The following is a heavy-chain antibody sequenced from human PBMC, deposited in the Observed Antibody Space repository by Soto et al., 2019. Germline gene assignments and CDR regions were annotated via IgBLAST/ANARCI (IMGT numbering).Heavy chain of an antibody. CDR1: GFTFSSYW. D-gene: IGHD1-7*01. Sequence: GGSLRLSCAASGFTFSSYWMHWVRQAPGKGLVWVSRINSDGSSTSYADSVKGRFTISRDNAKNTLYLQMNSLRAEDTAVYYCARARIVNWNYGGYNWFDPWGQGTLVTVSS. CDR3: ARARIVNWNYGGYNWFDP. J-gene: IGHJ5*02. CDR2: INSDGSST. V-gene: IGHV3-74*01.